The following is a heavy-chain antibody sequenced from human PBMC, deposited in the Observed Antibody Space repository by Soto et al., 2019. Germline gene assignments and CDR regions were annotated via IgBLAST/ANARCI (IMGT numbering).Heavy chain of an antibody. Sequence: GASVKVSCKASGYTFTGYYMHWVRQAPGQGLEWMGWINPNSGGTNYVQKFQGRVTMTRDTSISTAYMELSRLRSDDTAVYYCARVTVTTEYYFDYWGQGTLVTVSS. J-gene: IGHJ4*02. V-gene: IGHV1-2*02. CDR1: GYTFTGYY. CDR2: INPNSGGT. D-gene: IGHD4-4*01. CDR3: ARVTVTTEYYFDY.